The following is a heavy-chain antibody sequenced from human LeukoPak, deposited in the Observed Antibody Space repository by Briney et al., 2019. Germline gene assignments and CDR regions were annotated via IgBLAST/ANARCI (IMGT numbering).Heavy chain of an antibody. CDR3: ARDGDFWSGYSTAPDC. J-gene: IGHJ4*02. V-gene: IGHV3-74*01. Sequence: GGSLRLSCAASGFTFSSYWMHWVRQAPGKGLVWVSRINSDGSSTSYADSVKGRCTISRDNAKNTLYLQMNSLRAEDTAVYYCARDGDFWSGYSTAPDCWGQGTLVTVSS. D-gene: IGHD3-3*01. CDR1: GFTFSSYW. CDR2: INSDGSST.